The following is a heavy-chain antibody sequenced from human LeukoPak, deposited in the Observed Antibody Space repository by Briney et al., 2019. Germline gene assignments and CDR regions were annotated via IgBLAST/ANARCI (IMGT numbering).Heavy chain of an antibody. Sequence: GGSLRLSCAASGFTFSSFWMHWVRQAPGKGLVWVSRVNTDGSSTSYADSVKGRFTISRDNAKNTVYLQINSLRAEDTAVYYCARGVGTVPAAIHDYWGQGTLVTVSS. CDR2: VNTDGSST. J-gene: IGHJ4*02. CDR1: GFTFSSFW. V-gene: IGHV3-74*01. CDR3: ARGVGTVPAAIHDY. D-gene: IGHD2-2*01.